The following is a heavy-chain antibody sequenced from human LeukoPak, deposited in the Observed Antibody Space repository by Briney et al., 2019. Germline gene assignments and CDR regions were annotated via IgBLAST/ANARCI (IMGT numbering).Heavy chain of an antibody. CDR1: GYTFTGYY. J-gene: IGHJ5*02. D-gene: IGHD5-18*01. CDR3: ARRYSYGFTLWFDP. V-gene: IGHV1-2*02. CDR2: INPNSGGT. Sequence: ASVKVSCKASGYTFTGYYMHWVRQAPGQGLEWIGWINPNSGGTNYAQKFQGRVTLTRDTSISTAYMELSRLRSDDTAVYYCARRYSYGFTLWFDPWGQGTLVTVSS.